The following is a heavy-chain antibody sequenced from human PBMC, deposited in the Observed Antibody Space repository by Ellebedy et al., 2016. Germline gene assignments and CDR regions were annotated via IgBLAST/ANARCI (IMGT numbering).Heavy chain of an antibody. CDR1: GYSFTSYW. V-gene: IGHV5-51*01. J-gene: IGHJ2*01. D-gene: IGHD3-16*01. Sequence: KVSXXGSGYSFTSYWIGWVRQMPGKGLEWMGIIYPGDSDTRYSPSFQGQVTISADKSISTAYLQWSSLKASDTAMYYCARRGVAYWYFDLWGRGTLVTVSS. CDR2: IYPGDSDT. CDR3: ARRGVAYWYFDL.